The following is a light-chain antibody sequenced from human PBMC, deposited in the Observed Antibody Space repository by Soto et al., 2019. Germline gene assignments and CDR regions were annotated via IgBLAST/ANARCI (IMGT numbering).Light chain of an antibody. CDR2: DVT. CDR1: SGDIGGYNY. CDR3: SSYTTRSTLV. J-gene: IGLJ2*01. V-gene: IGLV2-14*01. Sequence: QSALTQPASVSGSPGQSITISCTGTSGDIGGYNYVSWYQHHPGKAPKLVTFDVTHRPPGISDRFSGSKSANTASLTISGLQAADEAFYYCSSYTTRSTLVFGGGTKLTVL.